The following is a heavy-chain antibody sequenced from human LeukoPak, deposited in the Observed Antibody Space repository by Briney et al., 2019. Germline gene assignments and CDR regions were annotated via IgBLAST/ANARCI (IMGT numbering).Heavy chain of an antibody. V-gene: IGHV4-31*03. D-gene: IGHD4-17*01. CDR1: GGSISSGGYY. CDR2: IYYNGST. CDR3: ARARPTVTTHFDY. J-gene: IGHJ4*02. Sequence: PSQTLSLTCTVSGGSISSGGYYWSWIRQHPGKGLEWIGYIYYNGSTYYNPSLKSRVTISVDTSKNQFSLKLSSVTAADTAVYYCARARPTVTTHFDYWGQGTLVTVSS.